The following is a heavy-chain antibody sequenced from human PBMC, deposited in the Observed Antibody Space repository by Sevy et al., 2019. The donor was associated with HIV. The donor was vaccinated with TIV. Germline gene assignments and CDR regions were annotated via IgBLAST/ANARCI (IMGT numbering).Heavy chain of an antibody. D-gene: IGHD2-2*01. V-gene: IGHV3-30*02. CDR2: IRYDGSNK. J-gene: IGHJ6*03. Sequence: GGSLRLSCAASGFTSSSYGMHWVRQAPGKGLEWVAFIRYDGSNKYYADSVKGRFTISRDNSKNTLYLQMNSLRAEDTAVYYCAKGTGNRYCSSTSCRPHYYYYMDVWGKGTTVTVSS. CDR1: GFTSSSYG. CDR3: AKGTGNRYCSSTSCRPHYYYYMDV.